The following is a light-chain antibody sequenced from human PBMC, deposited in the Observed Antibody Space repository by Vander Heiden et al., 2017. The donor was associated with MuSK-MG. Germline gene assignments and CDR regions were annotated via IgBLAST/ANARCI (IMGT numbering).Light chain of an antibody. V-gene: IGKV1-33*01. J-gene: IGKJ4*01. Sequence: DIQMTQSPSSLSASVGDRVTITCQASQDISNYLTWYQHKPGEAPKLLIYGASTLETGVPSRFRGSGSGTDFSFTINILHPEDIATYYCQQDDSLPLTFGGGTKMEIK. CDR2: GAS. CDR3: QQDDSLPLT. CDR1: QDISNY.